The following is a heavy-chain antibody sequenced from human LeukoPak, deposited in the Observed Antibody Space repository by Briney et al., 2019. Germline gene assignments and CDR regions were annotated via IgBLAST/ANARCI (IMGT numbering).Heavy chain of an antibody. CDR2: ISYDGSNK. D-gene: IGHD3-22*01. CDR1: GFTLSSYA. J-gene: IGHJ4*02. V-gene: IGHV3-30-3*01. Sequence: SGGSLRLSCAASGFTLSSYAMHWVSQAPGKGLEWVAVISYDGSNKYYADSVKGRFTISRDNSKNTLYLQMNSLRAEDTAVYYCARDSSRTMIVVNPDYWGQGTLVTVSS. CDR3: ARDSSRTMIVVNPDY.